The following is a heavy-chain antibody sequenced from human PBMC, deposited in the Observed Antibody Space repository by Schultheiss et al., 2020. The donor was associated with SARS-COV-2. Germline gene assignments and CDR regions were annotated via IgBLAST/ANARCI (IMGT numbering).Heavy chain of an antibody. D-gene: IGHD4-23*01. J-gene: IGHJ6*03. CDR1: GGSFSGYY. V-gene: IGHV4-34*01. Sequence: SETLSLTCAVYGGSFSGYYWSWIRQPPGKGLEWIGEINHSGSTNYNPSLKSLVTISVDTSKNQFSLKLSSVTAAGTAVYYCARTRTVVTPNYYYYMDVWGKGTTVTVSS. CDR2: INHSGST. CDR3: ARTRTVVTPNYYYYMDV.